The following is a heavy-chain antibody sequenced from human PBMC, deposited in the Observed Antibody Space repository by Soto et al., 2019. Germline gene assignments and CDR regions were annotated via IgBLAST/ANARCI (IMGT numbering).Heavy chain of an antibody. CDR1: VGTFSTYT. V-gene: IGHV1-69*08. CDR3: AGDPDSHYNDSHASSYP. D-gene: IGHD4-4*01. J-gene: IGHJ5*02. Sequence: QVQLVQSGAEVKKPGSSVKVSCKASVGTFSTYTITWVRQAPGQGLEWMGRIIPIIGIINYAQKFQGRVTISADKFTSTAYMELTGLRSDDTAVYYCAGDPDSHYNDSHASSYPWGQGTLVTVSS. CDR2: IIPIIGII.